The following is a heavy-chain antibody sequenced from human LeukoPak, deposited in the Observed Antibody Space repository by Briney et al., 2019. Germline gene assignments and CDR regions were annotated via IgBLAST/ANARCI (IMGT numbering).Heavy chain of an antibody. J-gene: IGHJ4*02. CDR1: GFTFANYA. CDR2: INSDGSNT. V-gene: IGHV3-74*01. CDR3: ARRGNFDY. Sequence: GGSLRLSCAASGFTFANYAMTWVRQAPGKGLEWVSRINSDGSNTNYADSVKGRFTISRDNAKNSLYLQMNSLRAEDTAVYYCARRGNFDYWGQGTLVTVSS. D-gene: IGHD3-16*01.